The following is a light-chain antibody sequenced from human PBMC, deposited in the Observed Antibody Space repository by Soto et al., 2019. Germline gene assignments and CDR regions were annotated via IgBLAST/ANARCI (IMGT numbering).Light chain of an antibody. CDR3: NSYTSNSPSA. CDR1: SSDVGGYNY. Sequence: QSALTQPASVSGSPGQSITISCTGTSSDVGGYNYVSWYQQHPGKAPKLMIYEVSNRPSGVSNRFSGSKSGNTASLTISGLQAEDEADYYCNSYTSNSPSAFGTGTKLTVL. V-gene: IGLV2-14*01. J-gene: IGLJ1*01. CDR2: EVS.